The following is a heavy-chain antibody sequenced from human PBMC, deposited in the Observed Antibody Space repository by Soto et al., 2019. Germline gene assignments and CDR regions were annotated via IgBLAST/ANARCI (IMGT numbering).Heavy chain of an antibody. CDR3: AREDNSYGSFDY. V-gene: IGHV3-30*03. D-gene: IGHD5-18*01. CDR2: ISYDGSNK. Sequence: QVQLVESGGGVVQPGRSLSLSCAASGFTFSSYGMHWVRQAPGKGLAWVAVISYDGSNKYYADSVKGRFTISRDNSKNTLYLQMNSLRAEDTAVYYCAREDNSYGSFDYWGQGTLVTVSS. J-gene: IGHJ4*02. CDR1: GFTFSSYG.